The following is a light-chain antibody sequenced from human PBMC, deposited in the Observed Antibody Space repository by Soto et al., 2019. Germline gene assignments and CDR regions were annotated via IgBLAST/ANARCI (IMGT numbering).Light chain of an antibody. J-gene: IGKJ1*01. CDR1: QSVSSYY. V-gene: IGKV3-20*01. Sequence: EIVLTQSPGTLSLSPGERATLSCRASQSVSSYYLAWYQQKPGQAPRLLIYAASSRATGIPDRFRGSGSGTEFTLTISSLQSEDFAVYYCQQYGSSPPWTFGQGTKVDIK. CDR2: AAS. CDR3: QQYGSSPPWT.